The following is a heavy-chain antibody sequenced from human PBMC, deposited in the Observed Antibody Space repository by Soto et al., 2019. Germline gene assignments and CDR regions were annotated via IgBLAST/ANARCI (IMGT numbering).Heavy chain of an antibody. J-gene: IGHJ4*02. Sequence: EVQLLESGGGLVQPGGSLRLSCAASGFAFSSYAMSWVRQAPGKGLEWVSVISGSGGSTYYADSVKGRFTISRDNSKNTLYLQMNSLRAEDTAVYYCSRRSSGWYFDYWGQGTLVTVSS. V-gene: IGHV3-23*01. D-gene: IGHD6-19*01. CDR2: ISGSGGST. CDR1: GFAFSSYA. CDR3: SRRSSGWYFDY.